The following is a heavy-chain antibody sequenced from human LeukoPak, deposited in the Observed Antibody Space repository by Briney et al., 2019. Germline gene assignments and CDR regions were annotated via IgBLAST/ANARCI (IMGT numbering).Heavy chain of an antibody. CDR1: GFTFSSYW. J-gene: IGHJ3*02. CDR3: ARDGSVAGTLDAFDI. CDR2: INQDGGEK. V-gene: IGHV3-7*01. D-gene: IGHD6-19*01. Sequence: GGSLRLSCAASGFTFSSYWMFWVRQAPGKGLEWVANINQDGGEKHLVDSVKGRFTISRDNAKNSLYLQMNSLRAEDTAVYYCARDGSVAGTLDAFDIWGQGTMVTVSS.